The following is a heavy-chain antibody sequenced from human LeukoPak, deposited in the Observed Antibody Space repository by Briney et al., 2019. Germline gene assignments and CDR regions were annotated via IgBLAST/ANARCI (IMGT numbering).Heavy chain of an antibody. CDR1: GFTSSSYW. D-gene: IGHD3-16*02. CDR2: INDDGTYT. V-gene: IGHV3-74*01. CDR3: ARGGLQYDYVWGTYRYMAH. Sequence: PGGSLRLSCALSGFTSSSYWMHWVRQVPGKGLVWVSRINDDGTYTVYADSVKGRFTISRDNAKNTLYLQMNSLRAEDTAVYYCARGGLQYDYVWGTYRYMAHWGQGTLVTVSS. J-gene: IGHJ4*02.